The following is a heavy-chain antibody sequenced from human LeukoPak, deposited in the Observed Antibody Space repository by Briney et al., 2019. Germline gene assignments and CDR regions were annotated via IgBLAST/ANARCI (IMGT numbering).Heavy chain of an antibody. CDR2: IKSKTDGGTT. J-gene: IGHJ4*02. CDR3: ARVRSGWYEDY. CDR1: GFTFSNAW. V-gene: IGHV3-15*01. Sequence: GGSLRLSCAASGFTFSNAWMSWVRQAPGKGLEWVGRIKSKTDGGTTDYAAPVKGRFTISRDDSKNTLYLQMNSLRAEDTAVYYCARVRSGWYEDYWGQGTLVTVSS. D-gene: IGHD6-19*01.